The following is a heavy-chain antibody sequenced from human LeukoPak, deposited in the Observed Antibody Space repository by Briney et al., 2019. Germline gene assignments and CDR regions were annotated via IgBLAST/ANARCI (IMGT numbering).Heavy chain of an antibody. CDR1: GGSISSYY. J-gene: IGHJ4*02. V-gene: IGHV4-4*07. Sequence: SETLSLTCTVSGGSISSYYWSWIRQPAGKGLEWIGRIYTSGTTHYNPSLKSRVTMSVDTSKNQFSLKLSSVTAADTAVYYCATEYSSSPHYWGQGALVTVSS. D-gene: IGHD3-22*01. CDR2: IYTSGTT. CDR3: ATEYSSSPHY.